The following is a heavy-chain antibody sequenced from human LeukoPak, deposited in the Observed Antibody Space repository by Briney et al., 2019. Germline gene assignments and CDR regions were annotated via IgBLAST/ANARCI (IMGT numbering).Heavy chain of an antibody. CDR2: IYYSVNT. Sequence: PSETLSLTCTVSGGPIGSFFWSWIRQSPGKGLEWIGYIYYSVNTKYSPSLKSRVTISVDTSENQFSLKLSSVTAADTAVYYCARGTVDTAIDYWGQGTLVTVSS. V-gene: IGHV4-59*08. J-gene: IGHJ4*02. CDR1: GGPIGSFF. CDR3: ARGTVDTAIDY. D-gene: IGHD5-18*01.